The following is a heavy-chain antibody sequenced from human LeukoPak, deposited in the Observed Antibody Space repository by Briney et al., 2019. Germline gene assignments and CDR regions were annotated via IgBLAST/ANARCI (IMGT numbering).Heavy chain of an antibody. Sequence: PGGSLRLSCAASGFTFSTYAMSWVRQAPGKGLECVSANSGSGGGAYYADSVKGRFTISRDNSKNTLYLQMDSLRAEDTAVYYCAKALGYCSSTSCYEDAYWGQGTLVTVSS. CDR3: AKALGYCSSTSCYEDAY. D-gene: IGHD2-2*01. CDR1: GFTFSTYA. CDR2: NSGSGGGA. J-gene: IGHJ4*02. V-gene: IGHV3-23*01.